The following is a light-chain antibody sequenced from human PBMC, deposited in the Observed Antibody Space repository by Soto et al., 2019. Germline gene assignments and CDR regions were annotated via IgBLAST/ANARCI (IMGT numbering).Light chain of an antibody. Sequence: QSALTQPASVSGSPGQSITISCTGTSSDVGGYNYVSWYQQHPGKAPKLMIYEVSNRPSGVSNRFSGSKSGNTASLTISGLQAEDEADDYCSSDTSSSSDYVFGTGTKVTVL. CDR3: SSDTSSSSDYV. J-gene: IGLJ1*01. CDR2: EVS. CDR1: SSDVGGYNY. V-gene: IGLV2-14*01.